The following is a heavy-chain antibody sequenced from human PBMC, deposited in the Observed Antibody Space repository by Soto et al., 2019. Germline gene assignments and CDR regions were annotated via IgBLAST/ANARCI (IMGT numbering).Heavy chain of an antibody. CDR2: LYWDDDE. J-gene: IGHJ4*02. D-gene: IGHD6-25*01. Sequence: QITLNESGPPLVKPTQTLTLTCTFSGFSLSTRGVGVGWIRQPPGKALEWLALLYWDDDERYRPSLMSRLTITKDTSKNQVFLTMTNVDPVDTATYYCAHRPSGFTYFFDYWGQGTLVTVSS. CDR3: AHRPSGFTYFFDY. V-gene: IGHV2-5*02. CDR1: GFSLSTRGVG.